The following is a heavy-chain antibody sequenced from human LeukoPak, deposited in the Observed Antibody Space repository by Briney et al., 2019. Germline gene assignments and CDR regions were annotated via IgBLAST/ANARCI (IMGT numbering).Heavy chain of an antibody. J-gene: IGHJ3*02. CDR3: AKDQGSELERWDAFDI. D-gene: IGHD1-1*01. CDR1: GFTFSSYG. CDR2: IWYDGSNK. Sequence: GGSLRLSCAASGFTFSSYGMHWVRQAPGKGLEWVAVIWYDGSNKYYADSVKGRFTISRDNSKNTLYLQMNSLRAEDTAVYYCAKDQGSELERWDAFDIWGQGTMVTVSS. V-gene: IGHV3-30*02.